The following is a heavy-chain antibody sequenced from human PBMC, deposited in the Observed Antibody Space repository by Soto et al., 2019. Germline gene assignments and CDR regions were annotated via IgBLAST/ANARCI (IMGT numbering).Heavy chain of an antibody. J-gene: IGHJ5*02. D-gene: IGHD3-10*01. Sequence: GGPLRLSCAASGSNYSSYSMNWVRQAPGKGLEWVSSISTTSSFIYSADSVKGRFTISRDNAKNSLKLSSVTAADKAVYYCARLRDWFDPWGQGTLVTVSS. CDR2: ISTTSSFI. CDR1: GSNYSSYS. V-gene: IGHV3-21*01. CDR3: ARLRDWFDP.